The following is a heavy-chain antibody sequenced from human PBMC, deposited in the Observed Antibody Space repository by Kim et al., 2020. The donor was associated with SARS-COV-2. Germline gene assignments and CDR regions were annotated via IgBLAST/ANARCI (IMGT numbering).Heavy chain of an antibody. CDR1: GFTFSSYG. Sequence: GGSLRLSCAASGFTFSSYGMHWVRQAPGKGLEWVAVISYDGSNKYYADSVKGRFTISRDNSKNTLYLQMNSLRAEDTAVYYCAKGPGESWGYFDYWCQGT. V-gene: IGHV3-30*18. D-gene: IGHD3-16*01. CDR3: AKGPGESWGYFDY. J-gene: IGHJ4*02. CDR2: ISYDGSNK.